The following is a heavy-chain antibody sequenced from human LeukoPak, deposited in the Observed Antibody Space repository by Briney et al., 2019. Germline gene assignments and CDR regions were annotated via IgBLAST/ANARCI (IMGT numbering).Heavy chain of an antibody. CDR1: GFTFSSYA. J-gene: IGHJ4*02. Sequence: GGSLRLSCAASGFTFSSYAMSWVRQAPGKGLEWVSAISGSGGSTYYADSVKGRFTISRDNSKNTLYLQMNSLRAEDTAVYYCARAGYCSGGSCIGGNYFDYWGQGTLVTVSS. V-gene: IGHV3-23*01. CDR2: ISGSGGST. D-gene: IGHD2-15*01. CDR3: ARAGYCSGGSCIGGNYFDY.